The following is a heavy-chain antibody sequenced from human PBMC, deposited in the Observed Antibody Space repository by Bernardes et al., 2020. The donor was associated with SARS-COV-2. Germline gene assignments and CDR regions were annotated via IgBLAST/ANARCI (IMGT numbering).Heavy chain of an antibody. CDR2: IWYDGSKK. V-gene: IGHV3-33*01. J-gene: IGHJ4*02. CDR3: ARGNKEALAVAGTDYFDY. Sequence: GGSLRLSCGPSGFTFSSYGMHWVRKAPGKGLEWVAVIWYDGSKKHYADSVKGRFTISRDNFQNTLYLQMNSLTAEDTAVYFCARGNKEALAVAGTDYFDYWGQGTLVTVSS. CDR1: GFTFSSYG. D-gene: IGHD6-19*01.